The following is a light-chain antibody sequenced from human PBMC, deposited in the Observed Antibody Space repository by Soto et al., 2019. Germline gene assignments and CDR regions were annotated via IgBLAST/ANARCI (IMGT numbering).Light chain of an antibody. CDR3: QKYNTAPIFT. J-gene: IGKJ3*01. CDR1: QGISDY. CDR2: GAS. V-gene: IGKV1-27*01. Sequence: DIQMTQSPSSLSASVGDRVTITCRASQGISDYLAWYQQKPGKIPKLLIYGASTLQSGVPSRFSGSGSGTDFTLTISSLQPEDVATDYCQKYNTAPIFTFGPGTKVDIK.